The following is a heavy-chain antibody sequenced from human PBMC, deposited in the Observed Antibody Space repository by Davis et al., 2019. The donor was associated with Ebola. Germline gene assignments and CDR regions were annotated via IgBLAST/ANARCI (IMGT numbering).Heavy chain of an antibody. CDR3: SSGYYPYYFDY. D-gene: IGHD3-22*01. V-gene: IGHV1-69*04. CDR1: GYTFTSYG. J-gene: IGHJ4*02. Sequence: SVKVSCKASGYTFTSYGISWVRQAPGQGLEWMGRIIPILGIANYAQKFQGRVTITADKSTSTAYMELSSLRSEDTAVYYCSSGYYPYYFDYWGQGTLVTVSS. CDR2: IIPILGIA.